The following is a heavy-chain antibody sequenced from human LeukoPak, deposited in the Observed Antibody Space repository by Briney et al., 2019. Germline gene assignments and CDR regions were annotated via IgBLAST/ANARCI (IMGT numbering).Heavy chain of an antibody. J-gene: IGHJ3*02. V-gene: IGHV5-51*01. CDR3: AKGSGTHYYPYDAFDI. CDR2: IYPGDSNT. D-gene: IGHD3-10*01. Sequence: GESLKISCKGSGYIFTSYWIGWVRQMPGKGLEWMGIIYPGDSNTRYSPSFQGQVTISADKSISTAYLQWSSLKASDTAMYYCAKGSGTHYYPYDAFDIWGQGTMVTVSS. CDR1: GYIFTSYW.